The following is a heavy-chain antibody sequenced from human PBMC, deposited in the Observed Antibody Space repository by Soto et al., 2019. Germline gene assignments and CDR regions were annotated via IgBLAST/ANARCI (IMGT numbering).Heavy chain of an antibody. D-gene: IGHD4-4*01. Sequence: PGGSLRLSCAASGFTFSSYGMHWVRQAPGKGLEWVAVISYDGSNKYYADSVKGRLTISRDNSKNTLYLQMNSLRAEDTAVYYCAKGYSSYYYYGMDVWGQGTTVTVSS. CDR1: GFTFSSYG. CDR3: AKGYSSYYYYGMDV. J-gene: IGHJ6*02. V-gene: IGHV3-30*18. CDR2: ISYDGSNK.